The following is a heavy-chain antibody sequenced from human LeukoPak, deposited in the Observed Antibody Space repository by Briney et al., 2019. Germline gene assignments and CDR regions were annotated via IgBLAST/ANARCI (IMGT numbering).Heavy chain of an antibody. CDR2: ISAYNGNT. Sequence: ASVMVSCKASGYTFTSYGISWVRQAPGQGLEWMGWISAYNGNTNYAQKLQGRVTMTTDTSTSTAYMELRSLRSDDTAVYYCARDPLNYYDSSGSNNWFDPWGQGTLVTVSS. CDR1: GYTFTSYG. D-gene: IGHD3-22*01. J-gene: IGHJ5*02. V-gene: IGHV1-18*01. CDR3: ARDPLNYYDSSGSNNWFDP.